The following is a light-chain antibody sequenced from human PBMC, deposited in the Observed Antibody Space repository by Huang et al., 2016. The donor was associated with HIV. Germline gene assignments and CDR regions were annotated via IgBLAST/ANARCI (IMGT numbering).Light chain of an antibody. CDR2: GAS. Sequence: ILLTQFPATLSVSPGPRVTLSCRASQSVGGKLAWYQQRPGQSPRLLIYGASTRVPTIPDRFSGSGSGTEFTLTISSLQSEDFAVYYCQQYDTWPPLTFGGGTKV. J-gene: IGKJ4*01. CDR3: QQYDTWPPLT. CDR1: QSVGGK. V-gene: IGKV3-15*01.